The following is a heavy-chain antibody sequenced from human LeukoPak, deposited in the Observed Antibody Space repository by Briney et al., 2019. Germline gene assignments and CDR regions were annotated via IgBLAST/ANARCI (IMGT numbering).Heavy chain of an antibody. CDR3: ARGRRLVGAQRPLYFYYYYFDV. CDR2: INHSGNT. J-gene: IGHJ6*03. Sequence: PSETLSLTCAISGYSISSGYYWGWIRQSPGKGLEWIGDINHSGNTNYNPSLKSRVTISVDTSKNQFSLNLTSVTAADTAVYFCARGRRLVGAQRPLYFYYYYFDVWGKGTTVTVSS. CDR1: GYSISSGYY. V-gene: IGHV4-38-2*01. D-gene: IGHD1-26*01.